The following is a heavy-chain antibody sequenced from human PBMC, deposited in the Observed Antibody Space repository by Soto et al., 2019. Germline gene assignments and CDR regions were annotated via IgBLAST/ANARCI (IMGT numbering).Heavy chain of an antibody. D-gene: IGHD3-22*01. V-gene: IGHV1-3*01. CDR1: GYTFTSYG. J-gene: IGHJ6*02. Sequence: QIQLMQSGAEVKKPGASVKVSCKASGYTFTSYGIHWVRQAPGQRLEWTGWINAGNGHTKYSEKFQGRVTITRDISASTADLELSSLRSEDTAVYYCARDPNDSSAYYHHYYYGMDVWGQGTTVTVSS. CDR3: ARDPNDSSAYYHHYYYGMDV. CDR2: INAGNGHT.